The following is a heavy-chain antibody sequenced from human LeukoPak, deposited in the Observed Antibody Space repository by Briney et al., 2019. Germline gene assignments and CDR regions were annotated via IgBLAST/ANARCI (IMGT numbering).Heavy chain of an antibody. Sequence: PGGSLRLSCAASGFTFSSYSMNWVRQAPGKGLEWVSSISSSSSYIYYADSVKGRFTISRDNAKNSLYLQMNSLRAEDRAVYYCARDRVGANTWGHFDYWGQGTPVTVSS. CDR3: ARDRVGANTWGHFDY. V-gene: IGHV3-21*01. D-gene: IGHD1-26*01. CDR2: ISSSSSYI. CDR1: GFTFSSYS. J-gene: IGHJ4*02.